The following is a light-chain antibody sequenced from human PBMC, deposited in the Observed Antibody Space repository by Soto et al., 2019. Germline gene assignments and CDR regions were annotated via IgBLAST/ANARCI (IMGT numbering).Light chain of an antibody. CDR3: LQHNSFPPT. Sequence: DIQMTQSPSAMSASVGYRVTITCRASQDIGNYLVWYQQKPGKVPQRLIYGASSLQSGVPSRFSGSGSGTDFTLTINSLQPEDFATYYCLQHNSFPPTFGQGTRLEIK. V-gene: IGKV1-17*03. J-gene: IGKJ5*01. CDR1: QDIGNY. CDR2: GAS.